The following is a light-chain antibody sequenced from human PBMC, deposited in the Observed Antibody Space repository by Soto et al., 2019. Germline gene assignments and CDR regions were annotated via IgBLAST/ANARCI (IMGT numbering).Light chain of an antibody. Sequence: EIVLTQSPGTLSLSPGERASLSCRASQSFSSSYLAWYQQKPGQAPRLLIYDASNRATGIPARFSGSGSGTDFTLTISSLEPEDFAVYYCQQRSNWPGTFGPGTKVDIK. CDR3: QQRSNWPGT. V-gene: IGKV3-11*01. CDR2: DAS. J-gene: IGKJ3*01. CDR1: QSFSSSY.